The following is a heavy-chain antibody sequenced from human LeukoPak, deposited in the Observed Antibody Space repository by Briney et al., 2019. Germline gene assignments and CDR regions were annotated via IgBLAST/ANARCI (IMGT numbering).Heavy chain of an antibody. Sequence: SSPTLLNLRTVTGVSIRSVDYGGRWISKQPRKGLEWIGYIYYSGSTYYNPSLKSRVTISVDTSKNQFSLKLSSVTAADTAVYYCARAYLSSSRPAFDIWGQGTMVTVSS. CDR3: ARAYLSSSRPAFDI. CDR1: GVSIRSVDYG. J-gene: IGHJ3*02. V-gene: IGHV4-31*02. CDR2: IYYSGST. D-gene: IGHD6-6*01.